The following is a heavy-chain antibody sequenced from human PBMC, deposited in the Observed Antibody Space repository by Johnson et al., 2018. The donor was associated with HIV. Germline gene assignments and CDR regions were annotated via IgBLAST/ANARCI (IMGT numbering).Heavy chain of an antibody. CDR1: GFTFDDYG. J-gene: IGHJ3*02. CDR2: INWNGGIT. CDR3: ARGGAYCGGDCYHAFDI. D-gene: IGHD2-21*02. V-gene: IGHV3-20*04. Sequence: VQLVESGGGVVRPGGSLRLSCAASGFTFDDYGMSWVRQAPGKGLEWVSGINWNGGITGYADSVKGRFTISRDNAKNSLYVQMNSLRAEDTALYYCARGGAYCGGDCYHAFDIWGQGTMVTVSS.